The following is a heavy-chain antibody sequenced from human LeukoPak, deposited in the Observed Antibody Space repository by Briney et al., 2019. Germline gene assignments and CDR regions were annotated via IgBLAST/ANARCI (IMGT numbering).Heavy chain of an antibody. D-gene: IGHD2-15*01. V-gene: IGHV4-39*07. Sequence: PSETLSLTCTVSGGSISSSSYYWGWIRQPPGKGLEWIGSIYYSGSTYYNPSLKSRVTISVDTSKNQFSLKLSSVTAADTAVYYCARVDCSGGSRYAFDIWGQGTMVTVSS. CDR2: IYYSGST. CDR1: GGSISSSSYY. CDR3: ARVDCSGGSRYAFDI. J-gene: IGHJ3*02.